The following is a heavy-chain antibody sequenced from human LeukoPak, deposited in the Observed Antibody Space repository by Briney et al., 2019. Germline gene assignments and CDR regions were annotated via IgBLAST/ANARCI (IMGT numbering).Heavy chain of an antibody. D-gene: IGHD2/OR15-2a*01. V-gene: IGHV3-33*05. J-gene: IGHJ4*02. CDR2: ISYERSKK. Sequence: GSLRLSCAASGFTFSDFGMHWVRQAPGKGLEWVAFISYERSKKYYADSAKGRFTISGDNSRNTVYLEVDSLRDEDSAVYYCVRSGFYGSSMSVWGQGTLVTVSS. CDR1: GFTFSDFG. CDR3: VRSGFYGSSMSV.